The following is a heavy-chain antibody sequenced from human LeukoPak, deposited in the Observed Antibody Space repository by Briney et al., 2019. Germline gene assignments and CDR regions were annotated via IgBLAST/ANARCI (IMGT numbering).Heavy chain of an antibody. V-gene: IGHV1-18*01. Sequence: GASVKVSCKASGYTFTSYGISWVRQAPGQGLEWMGWSSAYNGNTNYAQKLQGRVNMTTDTSTSTAYMELRSLRSDDTAVYYCARVAGYYDFWSGYPNYYYYMDVWGKGTTVTVSS. CDR1: GYTFTSYG. J-gene: IGHJ6*03. CDR2: SSAYNGNT. CDR3: ARVAGYYDFWSGYPNYYYYMDV. D-gene: IGHD3-3*01.